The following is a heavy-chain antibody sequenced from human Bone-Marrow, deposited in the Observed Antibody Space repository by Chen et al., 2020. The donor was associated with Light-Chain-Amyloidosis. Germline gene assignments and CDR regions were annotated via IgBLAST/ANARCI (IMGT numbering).Heavy chain of an antibody. J-gene: IGHJ4*02. CDR2: ITSDGSST. V-gene: IGHV3-74*01. CDR3: ARENNGDYVGYFDY. Sequence: EVQLVESGVGFVQPGGSLRHSCAASGFPFGRYWMHWVRQAPGKGLVWVSRITSDGSSTSYADSVKGRFTISRDNAKNTLYLQMNSLRAEDTAVYYCARENNGDYVGYFDYWGQGTLVTVSS. CDR1: GFPFGRYW. D-gene: IGHD4-17*01.